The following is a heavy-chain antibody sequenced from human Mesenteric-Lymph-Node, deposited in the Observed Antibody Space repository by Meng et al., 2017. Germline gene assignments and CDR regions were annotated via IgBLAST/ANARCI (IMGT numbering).Heavy chain of an antibody. J-gene: IGHJ4*02. D-gene: IGHD5-24*01. V-gene: IGHV4-4*02. Sequence: SETLSLICTLSGGSMTSTSWWTWVRQPPGNGLEWVGEIYHSGSTNFNPSLKSRVSISLDKSKNQFSLKLTSVTAADTAVYYCATQESRDGHNPYWGQGTLVTVSS. CDR3: ATQESRDGHNPY. CDR2: IYHSGST. CDR1: GGSMTSTSW.